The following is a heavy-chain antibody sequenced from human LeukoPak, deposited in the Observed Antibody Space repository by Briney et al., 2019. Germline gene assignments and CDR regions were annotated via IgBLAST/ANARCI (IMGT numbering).Heavy chain of an antibody. CDR3: ARAVRGYYDL. Sequence: SETLSLTCTVSGYSISNGYYWGWIRQSPGKGLEWIGSIYHSGSIYNNPSLESRVTISVDTSKNQFSLKLSSVTAADTAVYYCARAVRGYYDLWGQGTLVTVSS. V-gene: IGHV4-38-2*02. CDR1: GYSISNGYY. CDR2: IYHSGSI. J-gene: IGHJ4*02. D-gene: IGHD3-22*01.